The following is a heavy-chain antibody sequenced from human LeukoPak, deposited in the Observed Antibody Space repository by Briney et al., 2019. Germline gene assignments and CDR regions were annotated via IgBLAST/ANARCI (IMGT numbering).Heavy chain of an antibody. J-gene: IGHJ5*02. CDR2: INPNSGGT. CDR3: ARDHGGDIVVVPAAIWFDP. CDR1: GYTFTGYY. Sequence: GASVKVSCKASGYTFTGYYMHWGRQAPGQGLEWMGWINPNSGGTNYAQKFQGRVTMTRDTSISTAYMELSRLRSDDTAVYYCARDHGGDIVVVPAAIWFDPWGQGTLVTVSS. V-gene: IGHV1-2*02. D-gene: IGHD2-2*01.